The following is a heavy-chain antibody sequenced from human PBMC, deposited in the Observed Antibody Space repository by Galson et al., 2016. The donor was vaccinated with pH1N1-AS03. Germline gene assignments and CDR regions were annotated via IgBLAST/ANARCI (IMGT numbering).Heavy chain of an antibody. D-gene: IGHD6-6*01. CDR1: GDSVSSNSAA. CDR3: ARVHYSSSFYWFDP. V-gene: IGHV6-1*01. CDR2: TYYRSKWYN. Sequence: CAISGDSVSSNSAAWNWIRQSPSRGLEWLGRTYYRSKWYNDYAVSVKSRITINPDTSKNQFSLQLNSVTTEDTAVYYCARVHYSSSFYWFDPWGQGTLVTVSS. J-gene: IGHJ5*02.